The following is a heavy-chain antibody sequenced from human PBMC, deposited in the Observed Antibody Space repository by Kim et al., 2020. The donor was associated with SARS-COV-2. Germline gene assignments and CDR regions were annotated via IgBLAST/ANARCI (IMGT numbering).Heavy chain of an antibody. V-gene: IGHV3-53*01. D-gene: IGHD2-15*01. J-gene: IGHJ6*02. CDR3: AREGYCSGGSCYGSMGHYYYCGMDV. Sequence: GGSLRLSCAASGFTVSSNYMSWVRQAPGKGLEWVSVIYSGGSTYYADSVKGRFTISRDNSKHTLYLQMNSLRAEDTAVYYCAREGYCSGGSCYGSMGHYYYCGMDVWGQGTTVTVSS. CDR1: GFTVSSNY. CDR2: IYSGGST.